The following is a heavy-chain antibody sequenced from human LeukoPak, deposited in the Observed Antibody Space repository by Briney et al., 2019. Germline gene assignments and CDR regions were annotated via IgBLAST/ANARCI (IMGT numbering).Heavy chain of an antibody. J-gene: IGHJ4*02. CDR1: GGSISSYY. D-gene: IGHD3-3*01. Sequence: KASETLSLTCTVSGGSISSYYWSWIRQPPGKGLEWIGYIYYSGSTNYNPSLKSRVTISVDTSKNQFSLKLSSVTAADTAVYYCARHRFSLITTFDYWGQGTLVTVSS. CDR2: IYYSGST. V-gene: IGHV4-59*08. CDR3: ARHRFSLITTFDY.